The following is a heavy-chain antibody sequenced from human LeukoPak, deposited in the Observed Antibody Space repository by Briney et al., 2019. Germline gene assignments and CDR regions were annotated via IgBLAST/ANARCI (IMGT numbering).Heavy chain of an antibody. Sequence: GGSLRLSCAASGITFISAWVNWVRQAPGKGLEWVGRLKSKTDGGTAEHAAPVKGRFIISRDDSKNMLYLQMNSLNSDDTGVYYCATALRGVGFWGQGTLVTVPS. J-gene: IGHJ4*02. V-gene: IGHV3-15*01. D-gene: IGHD3-3*01. CDR3: ATALRGVGF. CDR2: LKSKTDGGTA. CDR1: GITFISAW.